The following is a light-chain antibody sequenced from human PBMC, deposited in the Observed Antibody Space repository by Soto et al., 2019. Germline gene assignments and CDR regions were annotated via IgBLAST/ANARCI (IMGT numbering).Light chain of an antibody. V-gene: IGKV1-5*01. CDR1: QSISSW. Sequence: DMQMSQSRSTLSAAVGDRVTISYGASQSISSWLAWYQQKPGKAPKLLIYDASSLQSGGPSRFSGSGSGTEFTLTISSLQPDDFATYYCQQYNSYSFGQGTKV. CDR3: QQYNSYS. J-gene: IGKJ1*01. CDR2: DAS.